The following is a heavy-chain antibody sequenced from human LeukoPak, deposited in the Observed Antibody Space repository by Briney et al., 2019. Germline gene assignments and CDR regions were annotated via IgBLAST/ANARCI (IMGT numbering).Heavy chain of an antibody. CDR1: GFTFSSYA. J-gene: IGHJ4*02. CDR3: AKDATGYSSGGGYFDY. V-gene: IGHV3-23*01. D-gene: IGHD6-19*01. Sequence: GGSLRLSCAGSGFTFSSYAMSWVRQAPGKGLEWVSTISTGGGSTYYADSVKDRFTISRDNSDNTLYLQMNSLRADDTAMYYCAKDATGYSSGGGYFDYWGQGALVTVSS. CDR2: ISTGGGST.